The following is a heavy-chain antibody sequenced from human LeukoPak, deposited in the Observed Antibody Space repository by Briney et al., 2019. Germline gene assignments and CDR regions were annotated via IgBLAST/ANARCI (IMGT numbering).Heavy chain of an antibody. CDR3: ARDQAAGDPEYYFDY. D-gene: IGHD6-13*01. CDR1: GYSFTSYW. J-gene: IGHJ4*02. Sequence: GESLKISCKGSGYSFTSYWIGWVRQMPGKGLEWMGIIYPGDSDTRYSPSFQGQVTISADKSISTAYLQWSSLKASDTAMYYCARDQAAGDPEYYFDYWGQGTLVTVSS. V-gene: IGHV5-51*01. CDR2: IYPGDSDT.